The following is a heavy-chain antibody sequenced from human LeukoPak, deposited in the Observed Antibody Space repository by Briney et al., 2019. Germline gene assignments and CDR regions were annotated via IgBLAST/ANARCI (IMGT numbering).Heavy chain of an antibody. CDR3: ARHSIRTGSGWSLGWFDP. Sequence: GESLKISCKGFGYSFSTYWIGWVRQMPGKGLEWMGIIYPSDSDTKYSPSFQGQVTISVDKSISTAYLQWSSLKASDTAMYYCARHSIRTGSGWSLGWFDPWGQGTLVTVSS. D-gene: IGHD6-19*01. J-gene: IGHJ5*02. CDR1: GYSFSTYW. CDR2: IYPSDSDT. V-gene: IGHV5-51*01.